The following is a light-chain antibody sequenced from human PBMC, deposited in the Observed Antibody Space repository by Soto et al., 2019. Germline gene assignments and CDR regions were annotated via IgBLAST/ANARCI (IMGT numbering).Light chain of an antibody. CDR1: SSDVGDYNY. V-gene: IGLV2-14*01. Sequence: QSALTQPASVSGSPGQSITISCTGTSSDVGDYNYVSWYQQHPGKAPKLMIYDVSNRPSGVSNRFSGSKSGNTASLTISGLQAEDEADYHCSSYTRSSTLVFGTGTKVTVL. CDR3: SSYTRSSTLV. J-gene: IGLJ1*01. CDR2: DVS.